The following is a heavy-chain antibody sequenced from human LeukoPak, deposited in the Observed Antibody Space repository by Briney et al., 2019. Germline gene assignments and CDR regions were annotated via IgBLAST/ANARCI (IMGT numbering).Heavy chain of an antibody. V-gene: IGHV5-51*01. CDR2: IWPGGSHT. Sequence: GESLKISCKASSDNFANYWIGWVRQMPGKGLEWMGIIWPGGSHTIYSPSFQGQVTISVDRSTTTAFLQWVALKASDTAVYYCARRNNTSVWFDPWGQGTLVTVSS. D-gene: IGHD1/OR15-1a*01. CDR1: SDNFANYW. CDR3: ARRNNTSVWFDP. J-gene: IGHJ5*02.